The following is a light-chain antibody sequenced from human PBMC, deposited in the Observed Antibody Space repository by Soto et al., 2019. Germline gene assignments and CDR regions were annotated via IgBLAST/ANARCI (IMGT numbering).Light chain of an antibody. CDR1: SSNIGKNY. CDR2: DNY. Sequence: QSVLTQPPSVSAAPGQKVTISCSGSSSNIGKNYVSWYQQFPGTAPKLLIYDNYKRPSGIPDRFSGSKSGTSATLSITGLQTGDEADYYCGAWDSSLSGGGVFGGGTKVTVL. V-gene: IGLV1-51*01. CDR3: GAWDSSLSGGGV. J-gene: IGLJ2*01.